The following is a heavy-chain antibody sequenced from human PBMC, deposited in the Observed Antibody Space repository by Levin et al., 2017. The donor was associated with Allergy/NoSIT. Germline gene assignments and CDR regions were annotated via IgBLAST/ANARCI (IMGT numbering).Heavy chain of an antibody. CDR1: GFTFSSYW. CDR2: IKQDGSEK. CDR3: ARFTWVVVVITNYAFDI. D-gene: IGHD3-22*01. J-gene: IGHJ3*02. Sequence: GESLKISCAASGFTFSSYWMSWVRQAPGKGLEWVANIKQDGSEKYYVDSVKGRFTISRDNAKNSLYLQMNSLRAEDTAVYYCARFTWVVVVITNYAFDIWGQGTMVTVSS. V-gene: IGHV3-7*01.